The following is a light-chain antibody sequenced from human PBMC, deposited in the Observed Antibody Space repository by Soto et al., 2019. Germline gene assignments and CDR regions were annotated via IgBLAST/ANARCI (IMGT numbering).Light chain of an antibody. CDR2: DAS. J-gene: IGKJ1*01. Sequence: DSQMTQPPSTLSATEGDRVTITGRASQSISSWLAWYQQKPGKAPKLLIYDASSLESGVPSSFSGSGSGTEFSLTISSLQPDDLATYFCQTYNSYSEVFGQGTKVDI. V-gene: IGKV1-5*01. CDR3: QTYNSYSEV. CDR1: QSISSW.